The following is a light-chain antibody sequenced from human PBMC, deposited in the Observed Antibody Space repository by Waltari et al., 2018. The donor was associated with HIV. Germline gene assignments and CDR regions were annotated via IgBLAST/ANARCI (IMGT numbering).Light chain of an antibody. CDR2: TAS. CDR1: QSINIY. V-gene: IGKV1-39*01. J-gene: IGKJ1*01. CDR3: QQSHSNPRT. Sequence: DIQLTQSPSSLSASMGDRVTITFRASQSINIYLNWYQQKPGKAPKLLMYTASSLQSGVPSRFSGSGSRTDFTLTISSLQPEDSATYYCQQSHSNPRTFGHGTKVEIK.